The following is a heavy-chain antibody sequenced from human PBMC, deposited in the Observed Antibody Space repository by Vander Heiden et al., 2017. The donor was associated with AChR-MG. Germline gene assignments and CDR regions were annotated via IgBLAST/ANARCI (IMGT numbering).Heavy chain of an antibody. J-gene: IGHJ5*02. D-gene: IGHD3-3*01. CDR3: ARGGYFWSGYFNWFDP. CDR2: INSDGSST. Sequence: EVQLVESGGGLVQPGGSLRLSCAASGFPFSSYWMHWVRQAPGKGLVWVSRINSDGSSTSYADSVKGRFTISRDNAKNTLYLQMNSLRAEDTAVYYCARGGYFWSGYFNWFDPWGQGTLVTVSS. CDR1: GFPFSSYW. V-gene: IGHV3-74*01.